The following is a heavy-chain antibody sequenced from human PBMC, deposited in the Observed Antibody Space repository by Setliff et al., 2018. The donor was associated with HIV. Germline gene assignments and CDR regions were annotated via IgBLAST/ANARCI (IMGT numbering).Heavy chain of an antibody. CDR3: ARDPGSGWYVNRYLDY. CDR2: IKQDGSEK. J-gene: IGHJ4*02. V-gene: IGHV3-7*01. D-gene: IGHD6-19*01. CDR1: GVSFSSFA. Sequence: GGSLRLSCAASGVSFSSFAMHLVRQAPGKGLEWVANIKQDGSEKYYVDSVTGRFTISRDNAKNSLYLQMNSLRAEDTAVYYCARDPGSGWYVNRYLDYWGQGTLVTVSS.